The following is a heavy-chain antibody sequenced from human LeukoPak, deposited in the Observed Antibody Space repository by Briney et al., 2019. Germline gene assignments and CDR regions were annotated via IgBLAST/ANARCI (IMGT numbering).Heavy chain of an antibody. CDR3: AINYYDSSGYYSRGYMDV. D-gene: IGHD3-22*01. V-gene: IGHV1-2*02. CDR2: INPNSGGT. Sequence: ASVKVSCKASGYTFTGYYMHWVRQAPGQGLEWMGWINPNSGGTNYAQKFQGRVTMTRDTSISTAYMELSRLRSDDTAVYYCAINYYDSSGYYSRGYMDVWGKGTTVTISS. J-gene: IGHJ6*03. CDR1: GYTFTGYY.